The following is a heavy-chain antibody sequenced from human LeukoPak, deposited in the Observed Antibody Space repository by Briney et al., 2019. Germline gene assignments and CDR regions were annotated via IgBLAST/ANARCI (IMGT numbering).Heavy chain of an antibody. CDR3: ARGVDNYDGSVDAFLI. Sequence: ASVKVSCKASGYTFTRYGINWVRQAPGEGLKWMGWISVHGGNANYAQKVQGRVTMTRDISTSTAYMELRSLRHDDTAVYFCARGVDNYDGSVDAFLIWGQGTPVTVSS. V-gene: IGHV1-18*01. CDR2: ISVHGGNA. CDR1: GYTFTRYG. D-gene: IGHD3-22*01. J-gene: IGHJ3*02.